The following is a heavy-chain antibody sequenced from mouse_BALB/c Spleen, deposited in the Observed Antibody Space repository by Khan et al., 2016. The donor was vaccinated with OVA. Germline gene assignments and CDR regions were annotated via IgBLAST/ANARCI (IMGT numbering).Heavy chain of an antibody. V-gene: IGHV1-63*02. CDR2: IFPGGGYT. Sequence: VQLQESGAELVRPGTSVKLSCKASGYTFTNYWIGWVKQSPGHCLEWIGDIFPGGGYTYYHEKFKGKSTLTADTSYSTAYMQLSSLTSADSAIYYCAGRGAALVTWDYFDYWGQGTTLTVSS. J-gene: IGHJ2*01. CDR3: AGRGAALVTWDYFDY. CDR1: GYTFTNYW. D-gene: IGHD2-3*01.